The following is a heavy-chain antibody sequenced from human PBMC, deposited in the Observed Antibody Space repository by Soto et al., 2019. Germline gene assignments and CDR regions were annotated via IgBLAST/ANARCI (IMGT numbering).Heavy chain of an antibody. D-gene: IGHD5-12*01. CDR2: IKQDGSEK. CDR3: AREGYPYYYYYMDV. V-gene: IGHV3-7*01. J-gene: IGHJ6*03. CDR1: GFTFSSYW. Sequence: GGSLRLSCAASGFTFSSYWMSWFRQAPGKGLEWVANIKQDGSEKYYVDSVKGRFTISRDNAKNSLYLQMNSLRAEDTAVYYCAREGYPYYYYYMDVWGKGTTVTVSS.